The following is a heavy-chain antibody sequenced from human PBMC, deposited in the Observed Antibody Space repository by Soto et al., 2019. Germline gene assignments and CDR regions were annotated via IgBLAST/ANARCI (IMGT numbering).Heavy chain of an antibody. D-gene: IGHD5-18*01. Sequence: QVQLVQSGAEVKKPGASVKVSCKASGYTFTSYGISWVRQAPGQGLEWMGWISAYNGNTNYAQKLQGRVTMTTDTATSTAYMELRSLRSDDTAVYYCARDLGNIDSYGVWNWFDPWGQGTLVTVSS. J-gene: IGHJ5*02. CDR2: ISAYNGNT. CDR3: ARDLGNIDSYGVWNWFDP. CDR1: GYTFTSYG. V-gene: IGHV1-18*04.